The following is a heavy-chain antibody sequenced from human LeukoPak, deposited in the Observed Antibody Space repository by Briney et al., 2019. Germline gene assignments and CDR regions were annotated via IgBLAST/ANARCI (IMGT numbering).Heavy chain of an antibody. J-gene: IGHJ6*03. D-gene: IGHD2-2*01. V-gene: IGHV2-70*11. Sequence: SGPTLVNPTQTLTLTCTFSGFSLSTSGMCVSWIRQPPGKALEWLARIEWDDDKDYSTSLKTRLTISKDTSKNQVVLTMTNMDPVDTATYYCARIRAYCSSTSCYGYYYYYMDVWGKGTTVTVSS. CDR3: ARIRAYCSSTSCYGYYYYYMDV. CDR2: IEWDDDK. CDR1: GFSLSTSGMC.